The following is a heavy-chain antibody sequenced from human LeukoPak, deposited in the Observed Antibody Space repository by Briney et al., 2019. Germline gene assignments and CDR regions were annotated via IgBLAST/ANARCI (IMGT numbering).Heavy chain of an antibody. CDR2: ISGSGGTT. J-gene: IGHJ4*02. D-gene: IGHD3-22*01. CDR3: ARAPFYYDSSGYPYFDG. V-gene: IGHV3-23*01. Sequence: GGSLRLSCAASGFTFSSSAMSWVRQAPGKGLEWVSGISGSGGTTYHADSVKGRFTISRDNSNNTLYLQMNSLRAEDTALYYCARAPFYYDSSGYPYFDGWGQGTLVTVSS. CDR1: GFTFSSSA.